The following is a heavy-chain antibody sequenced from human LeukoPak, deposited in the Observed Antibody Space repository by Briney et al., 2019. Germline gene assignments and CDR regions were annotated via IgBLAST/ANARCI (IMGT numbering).Heavy chain of an antibody. D-gene: IGHD6-6*01. Sequence: PSQTLSLTCTVSGGSISSGGYYWSWIRQHPGKGLEWIGYIYYSGSTNYNPSLKSRVTISVDTSKNQFSLKLSSVTAADTAVYYCARSHKLRFDPWGQGTLVTVSS. CDR1: GGSISSGGYY. CDR2: IYYSGST. V-gene: IGHV4-31*03. CDR3: ARSHKLRFDP. J-gene: IGHJ5*02.